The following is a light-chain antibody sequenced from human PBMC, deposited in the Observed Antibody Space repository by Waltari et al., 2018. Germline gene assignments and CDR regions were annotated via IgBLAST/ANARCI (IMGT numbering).Light chain of an antibody. Sequence: SYDLTQPPSVSVSPGPTASITCSGHELGIRFVCWYQQKPGQSPLLVIYQNGRRPSGTPGRFSGSNSGNTATLTISGTQAVDEADYYCQAWDRGTWGVFGGGTRLTVL. CDR2: QNG. V-gene: IGLV3-1*01. CDR3: QAWDRGTWGV. J-gene: IGLJ3*02. CDR1: ELGIRF.